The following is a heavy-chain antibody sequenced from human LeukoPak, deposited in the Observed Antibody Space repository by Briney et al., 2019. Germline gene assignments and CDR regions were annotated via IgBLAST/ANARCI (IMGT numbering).Heavy chain of an antibody. V-gene: IGHV3-48*04. J-gene: IGHJ4*01. Sequence: GGSLRLSCVVSGFTFKTYSMNWVRQAPGKGLEWVSYISSSGGIIYYADSVKGRFTISRDNTKNSLYLQMNSLRAEDTAVYYCAFPWGSSWFYSDCWGQGTLVTVSS. D-gene: IGHD6-19*01. CDR3: AFPWGSSWFYSDC. CDR2: ISSSGGII. CDR1: GFTFKTYS.